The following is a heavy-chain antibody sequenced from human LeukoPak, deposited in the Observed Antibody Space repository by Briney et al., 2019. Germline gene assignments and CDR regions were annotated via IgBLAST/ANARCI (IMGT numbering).Heavy chain of an antibody. V-gene: IGHV1-69*05. CDR3: ARGSSWFSAFQP. J-gene: IGHJ5*02. D-gene: IGHD6-13*01. CDR2: IIPIFGTA. Sequence: ASVKVSCKASGGTFSSYAISWVRQAPGQGLEWMGGIIPIFGTANYAQKFQGRVTITTDESTSTAYMELSSLRSEDTAVYYCARGSSWFSAFQPWGQGTLVTVSS. CDR1: GGTFSSYA.